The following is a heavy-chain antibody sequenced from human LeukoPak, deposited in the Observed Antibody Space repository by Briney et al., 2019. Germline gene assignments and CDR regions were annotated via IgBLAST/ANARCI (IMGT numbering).Heavy chain of an antibody. D-gene: IGHD6-13*01. CDR1: GFTFRSYW. CDR2: IETDGSST. J-gene: IGHJ4*02. V-gene: IGHV3-74*01. Sequence: PGGSLRLTCEASGFTFRSYWMHWVRQAPGKGLMWVSRIETDGSSTNCADSVKGRFTISRDNARNTVYLQMNSLRADDTAVYYCARDPSSWNGFFDSWGQGTLVTVSS. CDR3: ARDPSSWNGFFDS.